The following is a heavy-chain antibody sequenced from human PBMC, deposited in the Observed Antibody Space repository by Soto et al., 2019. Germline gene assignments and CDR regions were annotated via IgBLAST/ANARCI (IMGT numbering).Heavy chain of an antibody. J-gene: IGHJ5*02. CDR1: GLTLRSYA. CDR3: AKGGPFTGGFDP. V-gene: IGHV3-23*01. D-gene: IGHD3-16*01. CDR2: ISGRSGVP. Sequence: EGQLLQSGGDLVQPGGSLRLSCAGSGLTLRSYAMTWIRQTPEKGLEWVSTISGRSGVPSYADSVNGRFTVSRDNFKNTLYLQMNSLRPDDTAIYYCAKGGPFTGGFDPWGQGTLVTVAS.